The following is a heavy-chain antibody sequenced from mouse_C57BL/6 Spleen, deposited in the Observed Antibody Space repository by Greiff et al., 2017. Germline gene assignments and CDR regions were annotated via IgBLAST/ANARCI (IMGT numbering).Heavy chain of an antibody. V-gene: IGHV1-53*01. CDR1: GYTFTSYW. CDR3: ARDDGYYFYWFSY. J-gene: IGHJ3*01. Sequence: QVQLQQPGTALVKPGASVTLSCKASGYTFTSYWMHWVKQRPGHGLDWIGNINPSNGGTNYNEKFKSKATLTVAKSASTAYMQLSSLTSEDSAVYYCARDDGYYFYWFSYWGQGTLVTGSA. D-gene: IGHD2-3*01. CDR2: INPSNGGT.